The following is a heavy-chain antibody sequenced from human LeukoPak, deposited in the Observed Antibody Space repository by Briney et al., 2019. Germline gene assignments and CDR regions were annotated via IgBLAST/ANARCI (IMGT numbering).Heavy chain of an antibody. CDR1: GFTFSSDG. Sequence: GGSLRLSCAASGFTFSSDGIHWVRQAPGKGLEWVAFVSNNGIDKHYGDSVQGRFSISRDNSKNTLYLEMKSLRVEARAMYYCAKGITRDSYYLDYWGQGNLVTVSS. J-gene: IGHJ4*02. CDR3: AKGITRDSYYLDY. CDR2: VSNNGIDK. D-gene: IGHD1-20*01. V-gene: IGHV3-30*02.